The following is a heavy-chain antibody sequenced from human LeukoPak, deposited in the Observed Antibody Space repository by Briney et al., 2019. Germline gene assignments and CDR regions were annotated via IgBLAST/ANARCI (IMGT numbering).Heavy chain of an antibody. CDR1: GFTFSSYD. V-gene: IGHV3-23*01. J-gene: IGHJ4*02. CDR2: ISGSGDNT. D-gene: IGHD6-13*01. Sequence: PGVSLRLSCAASGFTFSSYDMSWVRQAPGKGLEWVSAISGSGDNTYYADSVKGRFTISRDNSKNTVFLQMNSLRAEDTAVYYCAKVGVAAARDYWGQGTLVTVSS. CDR3: AKVGVAAARDY.